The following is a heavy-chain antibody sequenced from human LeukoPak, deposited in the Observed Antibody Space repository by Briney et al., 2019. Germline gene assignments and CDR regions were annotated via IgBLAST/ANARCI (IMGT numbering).Heavy chain of an antibody. CDR3: ARGGQINYYYMDV. Sequence: SGGSLRLSCAASGFTFSSNAMHWVRQPPGKGLEWVAFMRYDGNTQYYVDSVKGRFTISRDNSKNTLYLQMNSRRAEDTAVYYCARGGQINYYYMDVWGKGTKVTVSS. CDR2: MRYDGNTQ. V-gene: IGHV3-30*02. CDR1: GFTFSSNA. J-gene: IGHJ6*03.